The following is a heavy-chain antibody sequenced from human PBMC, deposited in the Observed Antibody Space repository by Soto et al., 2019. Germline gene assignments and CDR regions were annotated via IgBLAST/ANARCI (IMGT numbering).Heavy chain of an antibody. D-gene: IGHD1-7*01. J-gene: IGHJ6*03. CDR3: AKGMAGTTFYYYYMDV. V-gene: IGHV3-23*01. CDR2: ISGSGGST. CDR1: GFTFSSYA. Sequence: PGGSLGLSCAAPGFTFSSYAMSWVRQAPGKGLEWVSAISGSGGSTYYADSVKGRFTISRDNSKNTLYLQMNSLRAEDTAVYYCAKGMAGTTFYYYYMDVWGKGTTVTVSS.